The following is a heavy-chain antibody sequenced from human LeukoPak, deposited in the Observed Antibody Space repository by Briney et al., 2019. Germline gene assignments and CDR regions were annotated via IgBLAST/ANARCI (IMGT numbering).Heavy chain of an antibody. D-gene: IGHD5/OR15-5a*01. CDR1: GFTVGSNY. V-gene: IGHV3-53*01. J-gene: IGHJ4*02. CDR2: IYFGGTA. CDR3: ARGDGVYVY. Sequence: GGSLRLSCAASGFTVGSNYMTWVRQAPGQGLEWVSVIYFGGTAYYADSVKGRFTISRDNSKNTVYLQMNSLRVEDTAVYYCARGDGVYVYWGQGTLVTVSS.